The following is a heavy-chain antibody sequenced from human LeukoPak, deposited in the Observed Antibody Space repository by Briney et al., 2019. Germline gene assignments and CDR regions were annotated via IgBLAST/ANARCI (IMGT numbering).Heavy chain of an antibody. CDR1: GFTFSGYC. CDR3: AKGGALRYFDWLLEGDWFDP. J-gene: IGHJ5*02. Sequence: GRSLRLSCAASGFTFSGYCMHCGRQAPGKGLECVSVISYDGSNKSYADSVKGRFTISRDNSKNTLYLQMNSLRAEDTAVSSCAKGGALRYFDWLLEGDWFDPWGQGTLVTVSS. CDR2: ISYDGSNK. V-gene: IGHV3-30*18. D-gene: IGHD3-9*01.